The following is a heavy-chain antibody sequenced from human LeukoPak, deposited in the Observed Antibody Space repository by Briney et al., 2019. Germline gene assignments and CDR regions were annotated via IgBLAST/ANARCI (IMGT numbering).Heavy chain of an antibody. CDR3: AREGGIAAAGQGQGDY. J-gene: IGHJ4*02. D-gene: IGHD6-13*01. Sequence: GGSLRLSCAASGFTFSSYWMSWVRQAPGRGLEWVANIKQDGSEKHYVDSVKGRFTISRDNAKNSLYLQMNSLRAEDTAVYYCAREGGIAAAGQGQGDYWGQGTLVTVSS. CDR1: GFTFSSYW. CDR2: IKQDGSEK. V-gene: IGHV3-7*01.